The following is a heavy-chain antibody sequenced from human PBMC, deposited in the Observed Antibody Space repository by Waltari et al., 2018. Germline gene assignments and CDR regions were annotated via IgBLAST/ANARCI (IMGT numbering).Heavy chain of an antibody. J-gene: IGHJ3*02. Sequence: QVQLQESGPGLVKPSETLSLTCTVSGGSISSHYWSWIRQPPGKGLEWIGYIYYSGSTNYNPSLKSRVTISVDTSKNQFSLKLSSVTAADTAVYYSARGENRNDAFDIWGQGTMVTVSS. V-gene: IGHV4-59*11. CDR2: IYYSGST. CDR1: GGSISSHY. CDR3: ARGENRNDAFDI. D-gene: IGHD1-26*01.